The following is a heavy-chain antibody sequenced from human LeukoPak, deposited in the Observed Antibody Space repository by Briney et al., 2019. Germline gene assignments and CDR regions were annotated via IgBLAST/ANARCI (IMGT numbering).Heavy chain of an antibody. V-gene: IGHV3-30*03. Sequence: GGSLRLSCAASGFTFSRYGMHWVRQAPGKGLEWVAVISYDGSNKYYADSVKGRFTISRDNSKNTLYLQMDSLRVEDTAVYFCARDGGRGTYFYYGMDVWGQGTTVTVS. D-gene: IGHD1-26*01. CDR3: ARDGGRGTYFYYGMDV. CDR2: ISYDGSNK. CDR1: GFTFSRYG. J-gene: IGHJ6*02.